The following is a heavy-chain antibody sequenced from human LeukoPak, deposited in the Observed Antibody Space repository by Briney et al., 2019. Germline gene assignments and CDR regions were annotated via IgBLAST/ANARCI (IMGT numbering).Heavy chain of an antibody. CDR1: GGSISSYY. CDR2: IYYSGST. D-gene: IGHD3-10*01. J-gene: IGHJ4*02. V-gene: IGHV4-59*01. CDR3: ARDLDVYGSGSYDY. Sequence: SETLSLTCTVSGGSISSYYWSWIRQPPGKGLEWIGYIYYSGSTNYNPSLKSRVTISVDTSKNQFSLKLSSVTAADTAVYYCARDLDVYGSGSYDYWGQGTLVTVSS.